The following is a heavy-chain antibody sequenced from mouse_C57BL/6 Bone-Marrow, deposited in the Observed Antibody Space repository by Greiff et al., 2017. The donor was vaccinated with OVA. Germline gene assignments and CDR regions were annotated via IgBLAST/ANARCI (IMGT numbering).Heavy chain of an antibody. CDR3: AREGTLLWDY. CDR1: GYAFTNYL. Sequence: VQLKESGAELVRPGTSVKVSCKASGYAFTNYLIEWVKQRPGQGLEWIGVINPGSGGTNYNEKFKGKATLTADKSSSTAYMQLSSLTSEDSAVYFCAREGTLLWDYWGQGTTLTVSS. J-gene: IGHJ2*01. V-gene: IGHV1-54*01. D-gene: IGHD2-10*01. CDR2: INPGSGGT.